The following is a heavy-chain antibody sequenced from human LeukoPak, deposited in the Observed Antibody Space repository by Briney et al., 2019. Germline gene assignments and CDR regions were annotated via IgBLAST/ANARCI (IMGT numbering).Heavy chain of an antibody. D-gene: IGHD6-13*01. J-gene: IGHJ4*02. Sequence: SETLSLTCAVSGGSISSSNWWSWVRQPPGKGPEWIGEIYHSGSTNYNPSLKSRVTISVDKSKNQFSLKLSSVTAADTAVYYWARGSWSSSWHGGGGLGYWGQGTLVTVSS. CDR2: IYHSGST. CDR3: ARGSWSSSWHGGGGLGY. CDR1: GGSISSSNW. V-gene: IGHV4-4*02.